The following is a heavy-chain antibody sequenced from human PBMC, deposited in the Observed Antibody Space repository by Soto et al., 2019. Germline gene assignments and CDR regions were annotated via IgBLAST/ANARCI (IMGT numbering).Heavy chain of an antibody. V-gene: IGHV4-34*01. CDR2: INHSGST. D-gene: IGHD3-16*02. Sequence: SETLSLTCAVYGGSFSGYYWSWIRQPPGKGLEWIGEINHSGSTNYNPSLKSRVTIDVDTSKNQFSLKLSSVTAADTAVYYCARAIRDYIWGSYRRGAFDIWGQGTMVTVSS. CDR3: ARAIRDYIWGSYRRGAFDI. CDR1: GGSFSGYY. J-gene: IGHJ3*02.